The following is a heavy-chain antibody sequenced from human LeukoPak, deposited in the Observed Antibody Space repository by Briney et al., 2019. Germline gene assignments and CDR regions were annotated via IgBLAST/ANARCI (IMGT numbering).Heavy chain of an antibody. CDR2: ISSSSSYI. J-gene: IGHJ5*02. D-gene: IGHD6-19*01. CDR1: GFTFSSYS. Sequence: GGSLRLSCAASGFTFSSYSMNWVRQAPGKGLEWVSSISSSSSYIYYADSVKGRFTISRDNAKNSLCLQMNSLRAEDTAVYYCARDPRNGGWDKNWFDPWGQGTLVTVSS. V-gene: IGHV3-21*01. CDR3: ARDPRNGGWDKNWFDP.